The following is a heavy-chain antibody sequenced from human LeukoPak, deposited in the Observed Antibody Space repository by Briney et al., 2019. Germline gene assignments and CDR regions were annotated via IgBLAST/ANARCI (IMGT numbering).Heavy chain of an antibody. D-gene: IGHD3-10*01. CDR2: ISTSGGST. V-gene: IGHV3-64*01. CDR3: ARDDGGYGSGSHYYFYSMDV. J-gene: IGHJ6*02. Sequence: GGSLRLSCAASGFTISRYAMHWVRQAPGKGLQFVSAISTSGGSTSYANSVRGRFTISRDNSKNTLHLQMGSLRAEDMAVYYCARDDGGYGSGSHYYFYSMDVWGQGTTVTVSS. CDR1: GFTISRYA.